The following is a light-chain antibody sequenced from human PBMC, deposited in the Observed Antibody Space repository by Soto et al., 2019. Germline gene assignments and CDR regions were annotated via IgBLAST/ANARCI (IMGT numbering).Light chain of an antibody. J-gene: IGLJ2*01. V-gene: IGLV1-40*01. CDR3: QSFWV. CDR2: RNN. Sequence: QSVLTQSPSVSGAPGQRVTISCTGSNSNIGAGFDVHWYQQFPGTAPKLLIYRNNQRLSGVPDRFSGSKSGTSASLAITGLQAEDEADYYCQSFWVFGGGTKLTVL. CDR1: NSNIGAGFD.